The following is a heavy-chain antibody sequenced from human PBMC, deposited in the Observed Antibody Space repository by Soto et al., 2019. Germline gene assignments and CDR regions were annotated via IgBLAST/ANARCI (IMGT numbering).Heavy chain of an antibody. CDR1: GDSVSSNSAA. D-gene: IGHD6-19*01. CDR3: ARSTCRGWYMYYFDS. CDR2: TYYRSEWYS. Sequence: SQTLSLTCAISGDSVSSNSAAWNWIRQSPSRGLEWLGRTYYRSEWYSDYAESVKSRITINTDTSKNQFSLQLNSVTPEDTAIYYCARSTCRGWYMYYFDSWGQGSLVTVSS. V-gene: IGHV6-1*01. J-gene: IGHJ4*02.